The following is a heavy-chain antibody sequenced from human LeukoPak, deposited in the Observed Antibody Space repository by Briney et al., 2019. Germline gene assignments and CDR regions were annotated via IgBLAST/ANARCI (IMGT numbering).Heavy chain of an antibody. CDR3: ARDPIWSGSYQDAFDI. Sequence: SETLSLTCAVYGGSFSGYYWSWIRPPPGKGLEWIGEINHSGSTNYNPSLKSRVTISVDTSKNQFSLKLSSVTAADTAVYYCARDPIWSGSYQDAFDIWGQGTMVTVSS. V-gene: IGHV4-34*01. CDR2: INHSGST. CDR1: GGSFSGYY. D-gene: IGHD1-26*01. J-gene: IGHJ3*02.